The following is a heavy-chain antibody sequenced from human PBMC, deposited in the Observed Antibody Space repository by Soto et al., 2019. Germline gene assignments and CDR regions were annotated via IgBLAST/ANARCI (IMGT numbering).Heavy chain of an antibody. Sequence: GGSLRLSCAASGFTFSSYGMHWVRQAPGKGLEWVAVIWYDGSNKYYADYVKGRFTISRDNSKNTLYLQMNSLRAEDTAVYYCARVDDFWSGYYGYWGQGTLVTVSS. CDR1: GFTFSSYG. CDR3: ARVDDFWSGYYGY. CDR2: IWYDGSNK. J-gene: IGHJ4*02. V-gene: IGHV3-33*01. D-gene: IGHD3-3*01.